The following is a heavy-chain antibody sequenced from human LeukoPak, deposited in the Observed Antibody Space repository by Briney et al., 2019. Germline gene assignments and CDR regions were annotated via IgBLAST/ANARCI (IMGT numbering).Heavy chain of an antibody. Sequence: GGSLRLSCAASGFTFDDYAMHWVRQAPGKGLEWVSGISRNSGSIGYADSVKGRFTISRDNAKNSLYLQMNSLRADDTAMYYCVRDNPRCCGVVSANIDDLWGQGTLVTVSS. J-gene: IGHJ5*02. D-gene: IGHD2-21*02. CDR1: GFTFDDYA. CDR2: ISRNSGSI. CDR3: VRDNPRCCGVVSANIDDL. V-gene: IGHV3-9*01.